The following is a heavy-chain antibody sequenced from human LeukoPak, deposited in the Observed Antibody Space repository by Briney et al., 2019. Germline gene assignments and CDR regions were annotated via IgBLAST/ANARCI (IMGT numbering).Heavy chain of an antibody. J-gene: IGHJ5*02. CDR1: GFTFSSYW. CDR2: INSDGSST. CDR3: ARARTVLRFLEWFPWFDP. V-gene: IGHV3-74*01. D-gene: IGHD3-3*01. Sequence: GGSLRLSCAASGFTFSSYWMHWVRQAPGKGLVWVSRINSDGSSTSYADSVKGRFTISRDNAKNSLYLQMNSLRAEDTAVYYCARARTVLRFLEWFPWFDPWGQGTLVTVSS.